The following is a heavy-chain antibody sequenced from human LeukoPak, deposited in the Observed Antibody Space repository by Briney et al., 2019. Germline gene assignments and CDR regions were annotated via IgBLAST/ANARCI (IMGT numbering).Heavy chain of an antibody. CDR3: TRTVLDCKNGVCYDY. V-gene: IGHV1-18*01. J-gene: IGHJ4*02. CDR1: GYTFTNYG. D-gene: IGHD2-8*01. CDR2: ISPYNGNT. Sequence: ASVKVSCKASGYTFTNYGVSWVRQDPGQGLEWMGWISPYNGNTNYAQKFQGRVTVTTDTSTSTAYMELRSLRSDDTAFYYCTRTVLDCKNGVCYDYWGQGTLVTVSP.